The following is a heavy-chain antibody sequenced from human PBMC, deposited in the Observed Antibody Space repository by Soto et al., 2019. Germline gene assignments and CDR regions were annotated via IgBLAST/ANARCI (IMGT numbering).Heavy chain of an antibody. Sequence: QVQLQESGPRLVKPLDTLSLTCTVSGGSLSSYYCSWFRQPPGKGLEWVGYINYSGGTFYNPSIKRRVAMSVDTSNNQYSRMVNSVTATDTAVYYCARQGFGELHGLGDVWGQWTTVTVSS. CDR3: ARQGFGELHGLGDV. CDR2: INYSGGT. D-gene: IGHD3-10*01. V-gene: IGHV4-59*08. CDR1: GGSLSSYY. J-gene: IGHJ6*02.